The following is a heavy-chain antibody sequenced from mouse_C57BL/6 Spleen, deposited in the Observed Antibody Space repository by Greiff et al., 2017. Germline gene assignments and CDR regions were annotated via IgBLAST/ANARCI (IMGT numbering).Heavy chain of an antibody. Sequence: QVHVKQSGAELVRPGASVKLSCKASGYTFTDYYINWVKQRPGQGLEWISRIYPGSGNTYYNEKFKGKATLTAEKSSSTAYMQLSSLTSEDSAVYFCAREGVYSNYVLFDYEGQGTTLTVSS. CDR3: AREGVYSNYVLFDY. CDR2: IYPGSGNT. D-gene: IGHD2-5*01. J-gene: IGHJ2*01. V-gene: IGHV1-76*01. CDR1: GYTFTDYY.